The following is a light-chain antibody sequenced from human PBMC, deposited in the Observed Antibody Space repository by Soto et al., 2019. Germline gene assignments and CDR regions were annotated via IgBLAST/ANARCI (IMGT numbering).Light chain of an antibody. J-gene: IGKJ4*01. CDR1: QSVINY. CDR3: QQRANWPLT. CDR2: DTS. Sequence: EIVLTQSPGTLSLSPGERASLSCRASQSVINYLAWYQQKPGQAPRLLIYDTSNRATGIPARFSGSGSGTDFTLIISSLEPEDFAVYYCQQRANWPLTFGGGTKVDIK. V-gene: IGKV3-11*01.